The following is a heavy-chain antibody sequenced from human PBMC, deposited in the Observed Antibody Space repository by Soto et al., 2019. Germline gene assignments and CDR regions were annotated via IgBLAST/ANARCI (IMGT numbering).Heavy chain of an antibody. CDR3: ARGPYGTGGDYYYGMDL. D-gene: IGHD3-10*01. CDR2: IYSGGST. V-gene: IGHV3-53*04. CDR1: GFTVSSKY. J-gene: IGHJ6*02. Sequence: EVQLVESGGGFVQPGGSLRLSCAASGFTVSSKYMSWVRQAPGKGLEWVSVIYSGGSTYYADSVKGRFTISRHNSKNTLYLQMNSLRAEDTAVYYCARGPYGTGGDYYYGMDLWGQGTTVTVSS.